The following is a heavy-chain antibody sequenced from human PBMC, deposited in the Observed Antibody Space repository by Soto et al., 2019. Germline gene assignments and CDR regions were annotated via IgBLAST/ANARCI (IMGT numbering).Heavy chain of an antibody. CDR2: IYYSGST. D-gene: IGHD4-17*01. CDR3: ARTTVNGLVAFDI. V-gene: IGHV4-39*01. J-gene: IGHJ3*02. Sequence: SETLSLTCTVSGGSISSSSYYWGWIRQPPGKGLEWIGSIYYSGSTYYNPSLKSRVTISVDTSKNHFSLKLSSVTAADTAVYYCARTTVNGLVAFDIWGKGTMVTVSS. CDR1: GGSISSSSYY.